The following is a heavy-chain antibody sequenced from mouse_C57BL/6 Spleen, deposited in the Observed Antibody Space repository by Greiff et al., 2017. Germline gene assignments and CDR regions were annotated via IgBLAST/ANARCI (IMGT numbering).Heavy chain of an antibody. Sequence: DVKLVESGGGLVKPGGSLKLSCAASGFTFSSYTMSWVRQTPEKRLEWVATISGGGGNTYYPDSVKGRFTISRDNAKNTLYLQMSSLRSEDTALYYCARLDGYYMDYWGQGTSVTVSS. V-gene: IGHV5-9*01. CDR3: ARLDGYYMDY. CDR1: GFTFSSYT. CDR2: ISGGGGNT. J-gene: IGHJ4*01. D-gene: IGHD2-3*01.